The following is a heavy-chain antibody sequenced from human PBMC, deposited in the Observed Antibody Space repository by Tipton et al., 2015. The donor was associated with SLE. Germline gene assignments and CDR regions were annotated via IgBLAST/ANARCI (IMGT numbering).Heavy chain of an antibody. D-gene: IGHD3-10*01. CDR3: AKEGQVYLRGVLDS. V-gene: IGHV3-23*01. J-gene: IGHJ4*02. Sequence: SLRLSCAASGFAFSSYSMNWVRQAPGKGLECVSAISGSGGSPYYADSVKGRFTVSRDNSKNTVFLQMNSLTAEDTAVYYCAKEGQVYLRGVLDSWGQGTQVTASS. CDR2: ISGSGGSP. CDR1: GFAFSSYS.